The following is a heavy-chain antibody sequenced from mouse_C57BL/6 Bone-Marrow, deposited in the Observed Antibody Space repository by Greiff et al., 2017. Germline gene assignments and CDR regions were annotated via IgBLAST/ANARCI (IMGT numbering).Heavy chain of an antibody. J-gene: IGHJ4*01. CDR1: GYAFSSSW. D-gene: IGHD3-2*02. CDR3: AREQLRLQLDY. V-gene: IGHV1-82*01. CDR2: IYPGDGDT. Sequence: VQLQQSGPELVQPGASVKISCKASGYAFSSSWMNWVKQRPGKGLEWIGRIYPGDGDTNYNGKFKGKATLTADKSSSTAYMQLSSLTSEDSAVYFCAREQLRLQLDYWGQGTSVTVSS.